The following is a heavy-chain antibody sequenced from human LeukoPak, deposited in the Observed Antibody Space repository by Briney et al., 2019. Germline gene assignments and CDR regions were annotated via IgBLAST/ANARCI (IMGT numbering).Heavy chain of an antibody. CDR1: GGSISSYY. V-gene: IGHV4-59*12. D-gene: IGHD2-2*03. Sequence: SETLSPTCTVSGGSISSYYWSWIRQPPGKGLEWIGYIYYSGSTNYNPSLKSRVTISVDTSKNQFSLKLSSVTAADTAVYYCARDGGLDIVVVPAAPFYYFDYWGQGTLVTVSS. CDR3: ARDGGLDIVVVPAAPFYYFDY. CDR2: IYYSGST. J-gene: IGHJ4*02.